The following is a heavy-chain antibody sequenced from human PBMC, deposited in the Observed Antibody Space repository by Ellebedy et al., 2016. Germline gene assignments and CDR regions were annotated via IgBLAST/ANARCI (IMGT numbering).Heavy chain of an antibody. J-gene: IGHJ6*02. Sequence: GESLKISXAASGFTFSSYAMSWVRQAPGKGLEWVSAISGSGGSTYYADSVKGRFTISRDNSKNTLYLQMNSLRAGDTAVYYCARHDQYGMDVWGQGTTVTVSS. V-gene: IGHV3-23*01. CDR2: ISGSGGST. D-gene: IGHD2-2*01. CDR1: GFTFSSYA. CDR3: ARHDQYGMDV.